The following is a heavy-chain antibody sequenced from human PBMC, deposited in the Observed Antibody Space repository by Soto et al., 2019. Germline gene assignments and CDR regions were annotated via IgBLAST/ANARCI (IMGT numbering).Heavy chain of an antibody. CDR1: GFTFSSYG. Sequence: GGSLRLSCAASGFTFSSYGMHWVRQAPGKGLEWVAVISYDGSNKYYADSVKGRFTISRDNSKNTLYLQMNSLRAEDTAVYYCAKDRGSGWVEYYYYYYGMDVWGQGTTVTVSS. V-gene: IGHV3-30*18. CDR2: ISYDGSNK. J-gene: IGHJ6*02. D-gene: IGHD6-19*01. CDR3: AKDRGSGWVEYYYYYYGMDV.